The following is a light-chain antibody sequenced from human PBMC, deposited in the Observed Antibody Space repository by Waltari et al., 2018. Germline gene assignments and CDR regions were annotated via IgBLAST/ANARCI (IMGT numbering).Light chain of an antibody. V-gene: IGLV7-46*01. CDR2: DTS. CDR1: TGSVANSHY. J-gene: IGLJ2*01. Sequence: QAVVTQEPSLTVSPGGTVTLTCGPSTGSVANSHYPYWSQQKPGQAPSTLIYDTSNTYSWTPARFSGSLLGGKAALTLSGGQPEDEADYYCMLSYNGVRVFGGGTKLTVL. CDR3: MLSYNGVRV.